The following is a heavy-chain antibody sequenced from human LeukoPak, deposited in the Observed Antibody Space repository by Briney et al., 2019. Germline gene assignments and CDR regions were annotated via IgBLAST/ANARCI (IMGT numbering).Heavy chain of an antibody. Sequence: QTGGSLRLSCAASGFTFSSFAMNWVRQAPGKGLEWVSGTSGTGGSTYYADSVKGRFTISRDNSKNTLYLQMNSLRAEDTAVYYCAKGLRFLELLYYFDYWGQGTLVTVSS. J-gene: IGHJ4*02. V-gene: IGHV3-23*01. CDR1: GFTFSSFA. CDR3: AKGLRFLELLYYFDY. D-gene: IGHD3-3*01. CDR2: TSGTGGST.